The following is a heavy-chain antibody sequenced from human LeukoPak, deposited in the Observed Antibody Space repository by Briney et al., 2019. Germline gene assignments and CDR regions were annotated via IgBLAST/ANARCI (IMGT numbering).Heavy chain of an antibody. CDR3: ARDILLEVEEFDY. CDR1: GYTFTGYY. J-gene: IGHJ4*02. CDR2: INPSGGST. D-gene: IGHD2-15*01. Sequence: ASVKVSCKASGYTFTGYYMHWVRQAPGQGLEWMGIINPSGGSTSYAQKFQGRVTMTRDMSTSTVYMELSSLRSEDTAVYYCARDILLEVEEFDYWGQGTLVTVSS. V-gene: IGHV1-46*01.